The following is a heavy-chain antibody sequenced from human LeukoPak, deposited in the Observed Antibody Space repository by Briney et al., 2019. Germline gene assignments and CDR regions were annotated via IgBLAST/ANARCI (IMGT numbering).Heavy chain of an antibody. CDR1: GGSFSGYS. D-gene: IGHD3-10*01. J-gene: IGHJ5*02. CDR2: ITDTGST. Sequence: SETLSLTCAVFGGSFSGYSWTWIRQPPGKGLEWIGEITDTGSTNYNRSLTSRLTISLDTSQNRLSLTLRSVTAADTAVYYCARVYVTVVRGSWFDPWGQGTLVTVSS. V-gene: IGHV4-34*01. CDR3: ARVYVTVVRGSWFDP.